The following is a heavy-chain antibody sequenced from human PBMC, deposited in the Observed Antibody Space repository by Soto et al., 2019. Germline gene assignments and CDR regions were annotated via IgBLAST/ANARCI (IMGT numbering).Heavy chain of an antibody. V-gene: IGHV4-31*03. J-gene: IGHJ4*02. CDR3: AREGKWELPNHFDY. Sequence: SETLSLTCTVSGGSISSGGYYWSWIRQHPGKGLEWIGYIYYSGSTYYNPSLKSRVTISVDTSKNQFSLKLSSVTAADTAVYYCAREGKWELPNHFDYWGQGTLVTVSS. D-gene: IGHD1-26*01. CDR2: IYYSGST. CDR1: GGSISSGGYY.